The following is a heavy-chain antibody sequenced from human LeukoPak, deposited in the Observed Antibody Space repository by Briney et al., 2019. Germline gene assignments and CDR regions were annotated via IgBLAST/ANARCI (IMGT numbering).Heavy chain of an antibody. CDR2: IYYSGST. CDR1: GGSISSYY. V-gene: IGHV4-59*01. CDR3: ARSRPGDAFDI. Sequence: PSETLSLTCTVSGGSISSYYWSWIRQPPGKGQEWIGYIYYSGSTNYNPSLKSRVTISVDTSKNQFSLKLSSVTAADTAVYYCARSRPGDAFDIWGQGTMVTVSS. J-gene: IGHJ3*02.